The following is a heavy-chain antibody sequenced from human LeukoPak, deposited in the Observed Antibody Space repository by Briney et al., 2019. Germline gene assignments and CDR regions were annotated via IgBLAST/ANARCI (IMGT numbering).Heavy chain of an antibody. CDR2: ISGSGGST. Sequence: PGGSLRLSCAASGFTFSNYAMSWVRQAPGKGLEWVSGISGSGGSTFYADSVKGRFTISRDNSKNTLYLQMNSLRAEDTAVYYCAKSWYYYGSGSPPDAFDIWGQGTMVTVSS. CDR1: GFTFSNYA. D-gene: IGHD3-10*01. V-gene: IGHV3-23*01. CDR3: AKSWYYYGSGSPPDAFDI. J-gene: IGHJ3*02.